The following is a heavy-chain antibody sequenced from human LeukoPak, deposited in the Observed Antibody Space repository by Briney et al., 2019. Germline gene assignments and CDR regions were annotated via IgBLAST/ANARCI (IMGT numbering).Heavy chain of an antibody. V-gene: IGHV1-2*02. J-gene: IGHJ2*01. D-gene: IGHD3-22*01. CDR2: INPNSGGT. Sequence: VASVKVSCKASGYTFTSYGISWVRQAPGQGLEWMGWINPNSGGTNYAQKFQGRVTMTRDTSISTAYMELSRLRSDDTAVYYCARNNYYDSSGYQGIFRVGDWYFDLWGRGTLVTVSS. CDR1: GYTFTSYG. CDR3: ARNNYYDSSGYQGIFRVGDWYFDL.